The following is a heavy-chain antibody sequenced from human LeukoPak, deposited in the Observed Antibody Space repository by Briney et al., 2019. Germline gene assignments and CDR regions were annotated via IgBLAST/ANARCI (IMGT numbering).Heavy chain of an antibody. V-gene: IGHV4-59*01. D-gene: IGHD2-15*01. CDR3: ARDDCSGGSCYHDAFDI. CDR1: GGSISSYY. J-gene: IGHJ3*02. CDR2: IYYSGST. Sequence: SETLSLTCTVSGGSISSYYWSWIRQPPGKGLEWIGYIYYSGSTNYNPSLKSRVTISVDTSKNQFSLKLSSVTAADTAVYYCARDDCSGGSCYHDAFDIWGQGTMVTVSS.